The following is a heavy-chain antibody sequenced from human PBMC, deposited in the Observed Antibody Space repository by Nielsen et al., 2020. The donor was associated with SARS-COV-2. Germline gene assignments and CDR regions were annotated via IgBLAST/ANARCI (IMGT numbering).Heavy chain of an antibody. Sequence: SETLSLTCTVSGGSISSYYWSWIRQPPGKGLEWIGYIYYSGSTNYNPSLKSRVTISVDTSKNQFSLKLSSVTAADTAVYYRARGHSSPSWYYYMDVWGKGTTVTVSS. CDR1: GGSISSYY. V-gene: IGHV4-59*01. CDR3: ARGHSSPSWYYYMDV. D-gene: IGHD6-13*01. CDR2: IYYSGST. J-gene: IGHJ6*03.